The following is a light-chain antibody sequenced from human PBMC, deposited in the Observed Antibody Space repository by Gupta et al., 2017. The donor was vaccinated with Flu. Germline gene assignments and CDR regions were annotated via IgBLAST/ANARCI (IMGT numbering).Light chain of an antibody. V-gene: IGKV3-20*01. Sequence: EIVLTHSPGTLSVCPGERATLSCRASQSVSSSYLAWYQQKPGQAPRLLIYGASSRATGIPDRFSARSSGTDFTLTISRLEPEDFAVYYCHQYCSSPITFGQGTQLEI. CDR3: HQYCSSPIT. CDR2: GAS. J-gene: IGKJ5*01. CDR1: QSVSSSY.